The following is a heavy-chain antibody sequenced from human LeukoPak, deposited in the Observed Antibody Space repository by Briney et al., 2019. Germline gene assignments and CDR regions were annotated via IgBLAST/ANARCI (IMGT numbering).Heavy chain of an antibody. J-gene: IGHJ4*02. CDR2: INPNSGGT. Sequence: ASVKVSCKASGYTFTGYYIHWVRQAPGQGLEWMGWINPNSGGTNYAQKFQGRVTMTRDTSISTAYMELSRLRSDDTAVYYCARALGSHLGVVLFGVFDYWGQGTLVTVSS. CDR3: ARALGSHLGVVLFGVFDY. CDR1: GYTFTGYY. V-gene: IGHV1-2*02. D-gene: IGHD3-3*01.